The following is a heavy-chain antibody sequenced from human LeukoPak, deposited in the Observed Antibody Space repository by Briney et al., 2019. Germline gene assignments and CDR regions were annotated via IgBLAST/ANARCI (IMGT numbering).Heavy chain of an antibody. CDR1: GFPFSNAW. CDR2: INSKTDGGTT. V-gene: IGHV3-15*01. J-gene: IGHJ4*02. CDR3: TTGKVVVAAWGGNFDY. Sequence: PGGSLRLSCAASGFPFSNAWMSWVRQAPGKGLEWVGRINSKTDGGTTDYAATVKGRFTISRDDSKNTLYLQMNSLKTEDTAVYYCTTGKVVVAAWGGNFDYWGQGTLVTVSS. D-gene: IGHD2-15*01.